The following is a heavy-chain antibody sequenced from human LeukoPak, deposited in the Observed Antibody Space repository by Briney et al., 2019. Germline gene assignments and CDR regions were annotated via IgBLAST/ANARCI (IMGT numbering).Heavy chain of an antibody. V-gene: IGHV1-69*01. Sequence: GSSVNVSCKASGGTFSSYAISWVRQAPGQGLEWMGGIIPIFGTANYAQKFQGRVTITADESTSTAYMELSSLRSEDTAVYYCARETYRDFWNPPLGGYYYGMDVWGQGTTVTVSS. D-gene: IGHD3-3*01. CDR2: IIPIFGTA. CDR1: GGTFSSYA. CDR3: ARETYRDFWNPPLGGYYYGMDV. J-gene: IGHJ6*02.